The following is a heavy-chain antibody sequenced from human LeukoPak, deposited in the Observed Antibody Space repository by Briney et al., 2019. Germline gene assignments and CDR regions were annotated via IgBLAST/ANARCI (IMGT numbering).Heavy chain of an antibody. CDR1: GGSISSYY. J-gene: IGHJ3*02. V-gene: IGHV4-59*01. Sequence: SETLSLTCTVSGGSISSYYWSWIRQPPGNGLEWIGYIYYSGSTNYNPSLKSRVTISVDTSKNQFSLKLSSGTAADTAVYYCARVGTAPDAFDIWGQGTMVTVSS. CDR3: ARVGTAPDAFDI. CDR2: IYYSGST. D-gene: IGHD1-26*01.